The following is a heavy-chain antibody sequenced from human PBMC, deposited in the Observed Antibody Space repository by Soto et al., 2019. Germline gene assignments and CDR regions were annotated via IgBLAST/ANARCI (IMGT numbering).Heavy chain of an antibody. Sequence: GGSLRLSCAASGFIFTNYALHWVRQAPGKGLEWVALIWYDGSNEYYADSVKGRFTISRDNSKSMLYLQMNSLRVEDTAVYYCARDFGRAYCGGDCPPDYWGQGTLVTVSS. J-gene: IGHJ4*02. V-gene: IGHV3-33*01. CDR2: IWYDGSNE. CDR3: ARDFGRAYCGGDCPPDY. CDR1: GFIFTNYA. D-gene: IGHD2-21*02.